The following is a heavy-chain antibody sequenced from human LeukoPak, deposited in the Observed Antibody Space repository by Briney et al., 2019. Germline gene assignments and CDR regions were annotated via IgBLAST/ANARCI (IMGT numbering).Heavy chain of an antibody. V-gene: IGHV3-15*01. J-gene: IGHJ4*02. CDR2: IKSKTDGGTT. D-gene: IGHD4-17*01. Sequence: GGSLRLSCAASGFTFSNAWMSWVRQAPGKGLEWVGRIKSKTDGGTTDYAAPVKGRFTISRDDSKNTLYLQMNSLKTEDTAVYYCTTGITDYGDPLLDYWGQGTLVTVSS. CDR1: GFTFSNAW. CDR3: TTGITDYGDPLLDY.